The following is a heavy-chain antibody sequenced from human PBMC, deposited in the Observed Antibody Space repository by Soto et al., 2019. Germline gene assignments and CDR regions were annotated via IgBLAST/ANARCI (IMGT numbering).Heavy chain of an antibody. V-gene: IGHV6-1*01. CDR1: GDTVSSNSVA. CDR3: ARSEEDSDYYYYGMDV. D-gene: IGHD2-15*01. Sequence: SQTLSLTCVGSGDTVSSNSVAWNWVRQSPSRGLEWLGRTYYRSRWYSDYAVSVRSRIDINADTSKNQVSLQLNSVTPEDTAVYYCARSEEDSDYYYYGMDVWGQGTTVTVSS. J-gene: IGHJ6*02. CDR2: TYYRSRWYS.